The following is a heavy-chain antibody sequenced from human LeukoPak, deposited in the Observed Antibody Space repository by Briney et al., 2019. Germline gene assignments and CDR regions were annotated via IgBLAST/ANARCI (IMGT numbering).Heavy chain of an antibody. J-gene: IGHJ4*02. CDR1: GGSMSSYY. D-gene: IGHD6-13*01. Sequence: PSETLSLTCTVSGGSMSSYYWSWIRQPPGKGLEWIGYIYYSGSTNYNPSLKSRVTISVDTSKNQFSLKLSSVTAADTAVYYCARGGGSSSSFYDYWGQGTLVTVSS. V-gene: IGHV4-59*01. CDR3: ARGGGSSSSFYDY. CDR2: IYYSGST.